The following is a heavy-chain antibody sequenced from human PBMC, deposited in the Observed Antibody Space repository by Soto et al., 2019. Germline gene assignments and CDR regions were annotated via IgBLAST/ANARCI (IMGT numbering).Heavy chain of an antibody. V-gene: IGHV1-18*01. CDR3: ARKGYIGNFGLDV. D-gene: IGHD5-12*01. CDR2: ISISKGKT. CDR1: GYTFLNYD. Sequence: ASVKVSSQASGYTFLNYDVAWVRRAPGQGLEWMGWISISKGKTYYEQSLQGRVTMTTDTATTIAYMEVRSLRSDETAVYYCARKGYIGNFGLDVWGQGTTVTVSS. J-gene: IGHJ6*02.